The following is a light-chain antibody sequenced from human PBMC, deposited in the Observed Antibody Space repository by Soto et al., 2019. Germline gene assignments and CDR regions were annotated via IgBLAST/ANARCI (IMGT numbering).Light chain of an antibody. CDR1: QSVGRW. CDR2: KAS. J-gene: IGKJ1*01. CDR3: QQYDSFST. Sequence: DIRMPQSTATLSASLGDRVTITCRASQSVGRWLAWYQQKPGRAPTVLIYKASTLKYGVPPRFSGSGSGTEFSLTISSLQPDDSATYLCQQYDSFSTFGQGTKVDIK. V-gene: IGKV1-5*03.